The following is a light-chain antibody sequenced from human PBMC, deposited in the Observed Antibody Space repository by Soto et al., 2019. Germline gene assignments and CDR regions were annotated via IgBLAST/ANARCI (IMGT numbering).Light chain of an antibody. CDR2: SND. Sequence: QSVLTQPPSASGTPGQRVTISCSGSSSNIRSYTVNWYKQVPGTAPKLLIYSNDRRPSRVPDRFSGSKSGTSASLAISGLQSEDEADYYCAAWDDSLNGYVFGTGTKLIVL. V-gene: IGLV1-44*01. CDR3: AAWDDSLNGYV. J-gene: IGLJ1*01. CDR1: SSNIRSYT.